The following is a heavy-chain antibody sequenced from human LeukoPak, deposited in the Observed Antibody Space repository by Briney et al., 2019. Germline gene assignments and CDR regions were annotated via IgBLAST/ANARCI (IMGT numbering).Heavy chain of an antibody. Sequence: GGSLRLSCAASGFTFSSYTLNWVRQAPGKGLEWVSYISSGSSTISYADSVKGRFTISRDNAKNSLYLQMNSLRAEDTAVYYCARDSRGSGSSWFDPWGQGTLVTVSS. CDR1: GFTFSSYT. CDR3: ARDSRGSGSSWFDP. J-gene: IGHJ5*02. D-gene: IGHD3-10*01. V-gene: IGHV3-48*04. CDR2: ISSGSSTI.